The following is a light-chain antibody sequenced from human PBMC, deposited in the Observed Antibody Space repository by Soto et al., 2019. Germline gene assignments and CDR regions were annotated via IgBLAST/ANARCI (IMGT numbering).Light chain of an antibody. CDR2: DAS. V-gene: IGKV3-20*01. Sequence: EIVFTQSPDTLSLSPGERATLSCRASQSVRSERLAWYQQKRGQPPTLLIFDASSRASGTPERFSGSGSGTDLTLTISRLETEDFAVYYCQEYDGAPTITFGLGTRLEIK. J-gene: IGKJ5*01. CDR3: QEYDGAPTIT. CDR1: QSVRSER.